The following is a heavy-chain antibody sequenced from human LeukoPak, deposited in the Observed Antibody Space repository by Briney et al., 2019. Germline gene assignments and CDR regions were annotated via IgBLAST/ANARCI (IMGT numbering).Heavy chain of an antibody. CDR1: GYSISSGYY. CDR3: ARQGDCSSTSGLYGWLDP. D-gene: IGHD2-2*01. CDR2: IYHSGST. Sequence: PSETLSLTCAVSGYSISSGYYWGWIRQPPGKGLEWIGSIYHSGSTYYNPSLKSRVTISVDTSKNQFSLKLSSVTAADTAVYYCARQGDCSSTSGLYGWLDPWGQGTLVTVSS. J-gene: IGHJ5*02. V-gene: IGHV4-38-2*01.